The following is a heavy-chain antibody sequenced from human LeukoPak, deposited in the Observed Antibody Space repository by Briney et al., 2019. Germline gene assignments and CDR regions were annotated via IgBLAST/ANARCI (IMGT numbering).Heavy chain of an antibody. CDR2: IYSGGST. Sequence: GGSLRLSCAASGFTVSSNYMSWVRQAPGKGLEWVSVIYSGGSTYYADSVKGRFTISRDNSKNTLYLQMNSLRAEDTAVYYCAVNYYDSSGYYYWGQGTLVTVSS. J-gene: IGHJ4*02. V-gene: IGHV3-53*01. CDR3: AVNYYDSSGYYY. D-gene: IGHD3-22*01. CDR1: GFTVSSNY.